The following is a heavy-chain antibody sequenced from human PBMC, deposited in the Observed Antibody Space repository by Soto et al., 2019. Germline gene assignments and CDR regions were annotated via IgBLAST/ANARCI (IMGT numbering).Heavy chain of an antibody. CDR3: ARGNQRSLQLRYFDL. CDR2: IIPIFGTV. Sequence: QVPRLQSGAEVKTPGSSVTVSCKASGATFSNYPVSWVRQAPGPGLEWMGGIIPIFGTVNYAQKFERRVTITADESPSTADMEMSRLRSEEKAVYYCARGNQRSLQLRYFDLWGRGTLVTVSS. CDR1: GATFSNYP. J-gene: IGHJ2*01. D-gene: IGHD5-12*01. V-gene: IGHV1-69*12.